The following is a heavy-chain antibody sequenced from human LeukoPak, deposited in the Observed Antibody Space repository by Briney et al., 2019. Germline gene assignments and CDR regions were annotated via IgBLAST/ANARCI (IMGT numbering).Heavy chain of an antibody. CDR3: AKGYSGYEVDAFDI. V-gene: IGHV3-23*01. J-gene: IGHJ3*02. CDR2: ISGSGSIT. CDR1: GFTFSSYA. D-gene: IGHD5-12*01. Sequence: PGGSLRLSCAASGFTFSSYAMNWVRQAPGKGLEWVSAISGSGSITYYADSVKGRFTISRDNSKNTLYLQMNSLRAEDTAVYYCAKGYSGYEVDAFDIWGQGTMVTVSS.